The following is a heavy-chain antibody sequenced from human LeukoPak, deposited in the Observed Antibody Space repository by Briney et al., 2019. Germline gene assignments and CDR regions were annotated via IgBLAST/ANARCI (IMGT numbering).Heavy chain of an antibody. J-gene: IGHJ4*02. Sequence: SETLSLTCTVSGGSISSYYWSWIRQPPGKGLEWIAYIYYSGSTNYNPSLKSRVIISEDRSKNQVSLKLSSVTSADTAVYYCAGGSGNYYPLDQWGQGTLVAVSS. D-gene: IGHD3-10*01. V-gene: IGHV4-59*01. CDR3: AGGSGNYYPLDQ. CDR1: GGSISSYY. CDR2: IYYSGST.